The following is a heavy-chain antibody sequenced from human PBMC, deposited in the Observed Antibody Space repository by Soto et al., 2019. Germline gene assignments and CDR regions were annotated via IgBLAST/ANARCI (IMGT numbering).Heavy chain of an antibody. CDR3: AKDWGVRAIGFDY. D-gene: IGHD3-16*01. J-gene: IGHJ4*02. V-gene: IGHV3-23*01. CDR2: ISGGGGST. CDR1: GFTFSSYA. Sequence: GGSLRLSCAASGFTFSSYALSWVRQAPGKGLEWVSSISGGGGSTYYADSVKGRFTISGDNSKNTLFLQMNSLRVEDTAIYYCAKDWGVRAIGFDYWGQGTLVTVSS.